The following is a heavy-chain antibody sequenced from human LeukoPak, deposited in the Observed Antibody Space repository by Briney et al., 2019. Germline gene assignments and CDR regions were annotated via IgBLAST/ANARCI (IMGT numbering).Heavy chain of an antibody. CDR1: GGSISSYY. D-gene: IGHD2-2*01. V-gene: IGHV4-59*01. J-gene: IGHJ6*03. Sequence: SETLSLTCTVSGGSISSYYWSWIRQPPGKGLEWIGYIYYSGSTNYNPSLKSRVTISVDTSKNQFSLKLSSVTAADTAVYYCARGGTYCSSTSCYVGYYMDVWGKGTTVTISS. CDR3: ARGGTYCSSTSCYVGYYMDV. CDR2: IYYSGST.